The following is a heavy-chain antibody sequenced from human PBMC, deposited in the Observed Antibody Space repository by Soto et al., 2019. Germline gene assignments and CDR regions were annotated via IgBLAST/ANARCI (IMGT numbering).Heavy chain of an antibody. V-gene: IGHV3-30*18. J-gene: IGHJ6*02. CDR3: AKDTTGYSSAGGYYGMDV. CDR1: GFTFSSYG. CDR2: ISYDGSNK. D-gene: IGHD5-18*01. Sequence: GGSLRLSCAASGFTFSSYGMHWVRQAPGKGLEWVAVISYDGSNKYYADSVKGRFTISRDNSKNTLYLQMNSLRAEDTAVYYCAKDTTGYSSAGGYYGMDVWGQGTTVTVSS.